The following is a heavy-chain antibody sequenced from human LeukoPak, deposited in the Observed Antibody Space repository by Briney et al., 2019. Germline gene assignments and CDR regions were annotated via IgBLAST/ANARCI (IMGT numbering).Heavy chain of an antibody. Sequence: ASVKVSCKASGYTLTGYYMHWVRQAPGQGLEWMGWINPNTGGTNYAQKFQGRVTLTSDTSISTAYMELSPLTSDDTAIYYCARGLRIINGLDVWGQGTTVIVSS. CDR3: ARGLRIINGLDV. CDR1: GYTLTGYY. CDR2: INPNTGGT. J-gene: IGHJ6*02. D-gene: IGHD2-15*01. V-gene: IGHV1-2*02.